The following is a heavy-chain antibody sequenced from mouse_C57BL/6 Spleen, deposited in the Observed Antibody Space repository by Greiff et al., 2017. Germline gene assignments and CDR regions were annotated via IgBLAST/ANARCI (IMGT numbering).Heavy chain of an antibody. Sequence: QVQLQQSGAELVKPGASVKLSCKASGYTFTEYTIHWVKQRSGQGLEWIGWFYPGSGSIKYNEKFKDKATLTADKSSSTVYMELSRLTSEDSAVYFCARHEERGITTVVAPFDYWGQGTTLTVSS. CDR1: GYTFTEYT. D-gene: IGHD1-1*01. CDR2: FYPGSGSI. V-gene: IGHV1-62-2*01. J-gene: IGHJ2*01. CDR3: ARHEERGITTVVAPFDY.